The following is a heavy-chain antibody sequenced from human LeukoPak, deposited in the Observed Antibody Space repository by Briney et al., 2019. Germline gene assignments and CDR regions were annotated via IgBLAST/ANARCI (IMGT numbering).Heavy chain of an antibody. J-gene: IGHJ6*02. CDR1: GGSFSGHY. Sequence: SEPLSLTCAVYGGSFSGHYWSWIRQPPGKGLEWIGEINHSGSTNYNPSLKSRVTISVDTSKSQFSLKLSSVTAADTAVYYCARAPYGMDVWGQGTTVTVSS. CDR3: ARAPYGMDV. V-gene: IGHV4-34*01. CDR2: INHSGST.